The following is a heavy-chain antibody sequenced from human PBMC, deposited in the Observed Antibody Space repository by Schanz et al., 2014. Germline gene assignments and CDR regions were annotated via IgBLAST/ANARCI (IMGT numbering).Heavy chain of an antibody. V-gene: IGHV1-18*04. J-gene: IGHJ6*02. CDR2: ISAYSGNS. CDR1: GYTFTGYY. Sequence: QVLLVQSGAEVKQPGASVKVSCKASGYTFTGYYIHWVRQAPGQGREWMGWISAYSGNSKYAQKLQGRVTMTTDTSTNTVYMELSSLRSEDTAVYYCASALTTWGGMDVWGQGTTVTVSS. D-gene: IGHD4-4*01. CDR3: ASALTTWGGMDV.